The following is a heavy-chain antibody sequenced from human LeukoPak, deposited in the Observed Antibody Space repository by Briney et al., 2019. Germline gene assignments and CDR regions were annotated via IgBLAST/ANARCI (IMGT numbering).Heavy chain of an antibody. D-gene: IGHD6-19*01. J-gene: IGHJ5*02. V-gene: IGHV1-69*04. CDR2: IIPILGIA. Sequence: ASVKVSCKVSGGTFSSYAISWVRQAPGQGLEWMGRIIPILGIANYAQKFQGRVTIIADKSTSTAYMELSSLRSEDTAVYYCASLVAVAGTTSPWGQGTLVTVSS. CDR3: ASLVAVAGTTSP. CDR1: GGTFSSYA.